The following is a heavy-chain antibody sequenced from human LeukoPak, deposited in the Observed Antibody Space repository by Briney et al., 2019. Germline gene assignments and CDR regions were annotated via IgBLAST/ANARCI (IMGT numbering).Heavy chain of an antibody. CDR3: AKMGSAGWFDP. D-gene: IGHD6-6*01. Sequence: GGSLRLSCAASGFTFSSYAMSWVRQAPGKGLEWVSAISGSGGSTYYADSAKGQFTISRDNSKNTLYLQMNSLRAEDTAVYYCAKMGSAGWFDPWGQGTLVTVSS. J-gene: IGHJ5*02. CDR2: ISGSGGST. CDR1: GFTFSSYA. V-gene: IGHV3-23*01.